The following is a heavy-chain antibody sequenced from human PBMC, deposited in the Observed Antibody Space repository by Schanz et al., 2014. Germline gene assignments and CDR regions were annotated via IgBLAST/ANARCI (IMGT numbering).Heavy chain of an antibody. CDR2: VSSYDTTV. V-gene: IGHV3-11*01. D-gene: IGHD3-3*01. J-gene: IGHJ6*02. CDR3: ARYGFRKFGVVCGLAV. Sequence: QVQLLESGGGLFKPGGSLRLSCAGSGFTFADYYMTWIRQAPGKGLEWISYVSSYDTTVSYADSVKGRFTISRDNAKNSVYLQMNSLRVEDTAVYYCARYGFRKFGVVCGLAVWGQGTTVTVS. CDR1: GFTFADYY.